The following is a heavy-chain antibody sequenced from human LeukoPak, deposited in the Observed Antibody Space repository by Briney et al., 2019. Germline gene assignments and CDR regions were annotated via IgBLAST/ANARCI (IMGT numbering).Heavy chain of an antibody. D-gene: IGHD4-17*01. CDR1: GGTISSGSYY. J-gene: IGHJ5*02. Sequence: SETLSLTCTVSGGTISSGSYYWNWIRQPAGKGLEWIGRIYTSGSTSYNPSLKSRVTISVDTSKNQFSLKLNSVTAADTAVYYCARDSGTTGEVWFDPWGQGILVTVSA. CDR3: ARDSGTTGEVWFDP. V-gene: IGHV4-61*02. CDR2: IYTSGST.